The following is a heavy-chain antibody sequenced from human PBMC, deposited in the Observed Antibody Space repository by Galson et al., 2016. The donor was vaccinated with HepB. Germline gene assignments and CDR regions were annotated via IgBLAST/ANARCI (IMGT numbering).Heavy chain of an antibody. CDR1: GGSISSSYY. J-gene: IGHJ6*03. Sequence: SETLSLTCTVSGGSISSSYYWAWIRQPPGKGREWIASIYYSGTSYYKPSLTSRVTISVDTSKSQFSLKVRSVTAADTAVYYCARHAGTSYENYYMDVWGRGTTVAVSS. CDR3: ARHAGTSYENYYMDV. D-gene: IGHD1-7*01. V-gene: IGHV4-39*01. CDR2: IYYSGTS.